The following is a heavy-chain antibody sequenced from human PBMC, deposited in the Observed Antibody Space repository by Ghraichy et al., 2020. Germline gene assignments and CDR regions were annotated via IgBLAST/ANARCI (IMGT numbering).Heavy chain of an antibody. CDR1: GFTFSSYS. Sequence: GGSLRLSCAASGFTFSSYSMNWVRQAPGKGLEWVSYISRSSSTIYYADSVKGRFTISRDNAKNSLYLQMNSLRDEDTAVYYCARDGSTMLKRSFDYWGQGTLVTVSS. CDR2: ISRSSSTI. CDR3: ARDGSTMLKRSFDY. D-gene: IGHD3-10*02. V-gene: IGHV3-48*02. J-gene: IGHJ4*02.